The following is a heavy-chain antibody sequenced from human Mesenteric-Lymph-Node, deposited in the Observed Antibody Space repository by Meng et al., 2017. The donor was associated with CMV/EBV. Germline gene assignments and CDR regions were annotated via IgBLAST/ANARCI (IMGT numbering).Heavy chain of an antibody. CDR1: GVSISGTSYY. CDR2: LYYGGNT. D-gene: IGHD5-18*01. Sequence: SETLSLTCTVSGVSISGTSYYWGWIRQSPAKGLEWIGSLYYGGNTYYNPSLKSRVAISVDTSKNQFSLKLSSVTAADTAVYYCARADTAMVFDICGQGTMVTVSS. V-gene: IGHV4-39*07. CDR3: ARADTAMVFDI. J-gene: IGHJ3*02.